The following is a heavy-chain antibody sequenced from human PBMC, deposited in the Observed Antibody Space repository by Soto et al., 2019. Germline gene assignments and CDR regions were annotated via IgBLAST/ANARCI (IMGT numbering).Heavy chain of an antibody. Sequence: QVQLVQSGAEVKKPGASVKVSCKASGYTFTSYGISWVRQAPGQGLEWMGWISAYNGNTNYAQKLQGRVTMTTDTSTSTAYMELRSLRSDDTAVYYCAIGDPPNGDYYYYYGMDVWGQGTTVTVSS. CDR3: AIGDPPNGDYYYYYGMDV. V-gene: IGHV1-18*01. CDR1: GYTFTSYG. J-gene: IGHJ6*02. D-gene: IGHD4-17*01. CDR2: ISAYNGNT.